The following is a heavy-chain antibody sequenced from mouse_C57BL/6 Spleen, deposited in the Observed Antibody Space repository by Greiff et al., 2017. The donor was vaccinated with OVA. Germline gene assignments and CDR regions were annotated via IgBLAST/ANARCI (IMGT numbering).Heavy chain of an antibody. Sequence: QVHVKQSGPGLVQPSQSLSITCTVSGFSLTSYGVHWVRQSPGKGLEWLGVIWSGGSTDYNAAFISRLSISKDNSKSQVFFKMNSLQADDTAIYYCARKGKEFSYYAMDYWGQGTSVTVSS. CDR2: IWSGGST. CDR3: ARKGKEFSYYAMDY. CDR1: GFSLTSYG. J-gene: IGHJ4*01. D-gene: IGHD1-3*01. V-gene: IGHV2-2*01.